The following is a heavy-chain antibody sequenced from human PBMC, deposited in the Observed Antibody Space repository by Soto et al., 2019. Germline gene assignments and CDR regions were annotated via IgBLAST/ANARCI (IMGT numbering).Heavy chain of an antibody. J-gene: IGHJ5*02. CDR2: IYFTGST. CDR1: GGAVSSGTYY. V-gene: IGHV4-61*01. CDR3: TRGPPRVQWFDP. Sequence: SETLSLNCTVSGGAVSSGTYYWSWIRQPPGKGLEWIGHIYFTGSTNYNPSLKSRVTMSLDTSRNQFSLKLSSVTAADTAVYYCTRGPPRVQWFDPWGLGTLVTVSS.